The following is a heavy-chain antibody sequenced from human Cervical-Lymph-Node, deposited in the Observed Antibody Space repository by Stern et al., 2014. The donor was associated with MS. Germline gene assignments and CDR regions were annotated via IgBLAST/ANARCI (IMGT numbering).Heavy chain of an antibody. CDR3: ARSSSPSPYYYYGMDV. Sequence: VQLVESGGGVVQPGGSLRLSCAASGFTFSSSGMHWVRQATGKGLEWVAVIWYDESNTYYADSVKCRFTISRAKSKNTLYLQMNSLRAEDTALYYCARSSSPSPYYYYGMDVWGQGTTVTVSS. CDR2: IWYDESNT. J-gene: IGHJ6*02. D-gene: IGHD6-13*01. V-gene: IGHV3-33*01. CDR1: GFTFSSSG.